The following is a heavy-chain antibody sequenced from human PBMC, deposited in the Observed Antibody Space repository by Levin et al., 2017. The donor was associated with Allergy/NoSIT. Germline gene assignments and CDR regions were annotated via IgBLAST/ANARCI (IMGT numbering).Heavy chain of an antibody. CDR3: TTYSSSWYYFDY. D-gene: IGHD6-13*01. CDR2: IKNKADGATT. J-gene: IGHJ4*02. V-gene: IGHV3-15*01. CDR1: GITFSNAW. Sequence: AGGSLRLSCAASGITFSNAWMSWARQAPGKGLEWVGRIKNKADGATTEYAAPVKGRFTISRDDSKNTLYLQMNSLKTEDTAVYFCTTYSSSWYYFDYWGQGTLVTVSS.